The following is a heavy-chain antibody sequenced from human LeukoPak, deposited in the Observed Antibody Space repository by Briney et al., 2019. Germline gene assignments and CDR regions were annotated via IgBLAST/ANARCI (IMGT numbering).Heavy chain of an antibody. V-gene: IGHV3-33*01. CDR2: IWYDGSNK. J-gene: IGHJ4*02. Sequence: PGRSLRLSCAASGFTFSSYGMHWVRQAPGKGLEWVAVIWYDGSNKYYADSVKGRFTISRDNSKNTLYLQMNSLRAEDTAVYYCAREITSGYSSGRYYFDYWGQGTLVTVSS. CDR1: GFTFSSYG. D-gene: IGHD6-25*01. CDR3: AREITSGYSSGRYYFDY.